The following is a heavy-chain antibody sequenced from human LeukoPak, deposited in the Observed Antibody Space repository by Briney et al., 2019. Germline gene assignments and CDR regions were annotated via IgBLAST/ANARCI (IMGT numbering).Heavy chain of an antibody. J-gene: IGHJ3*02. D-gene: IGHD6-19*01. V-gene: IGHV4-39*01. CDR2: IYYGGST. CDR1: GDSISSSYYY. CDR3: QAGYSSGWADAFDI. Sequence: PSETLSLTCTVSGDSISSSYYYWVWIRQPPGKGLEWIGSIYYGGSTHYNPSLKSRVTISVDTSKNQFSLKLSSVTAADTAVYYCQAGYSSGWADAFDIWGQGTMVTVSS.